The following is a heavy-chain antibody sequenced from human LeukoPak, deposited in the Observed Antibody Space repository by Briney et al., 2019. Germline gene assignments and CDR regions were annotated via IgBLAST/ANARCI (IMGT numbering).Heavy chain of an antibody. V-gene: IGHV1-3*01. CDR2: INAGNGNT. J-gene: IGHJ4*02. Sequence: ASVKVSCKASGYTFTSYAMHWVRQAPGQRLEWMGWINAGNGNTKYSQKFQGRVTITRDTSASTAYMELSSLRSEDTAVYYYARYNYGSGSYAYWGQGTLVTVSS. D-gene: IGHD3-10*01. CDR3: ARYNYGSGSYAY. CDR1: GYTFTSYA.